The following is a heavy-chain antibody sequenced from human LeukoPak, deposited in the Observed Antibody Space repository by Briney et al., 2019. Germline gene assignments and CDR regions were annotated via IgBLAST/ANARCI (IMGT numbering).Heavy chain of an antibody. V-gene: IGHV3-48*03. D-gene: IGHD3-22*01. CDR2: ISSSGSTI. J-gene: IGHJ5*02. CDR1: GFTFSSYE. Sequence: GGSLRLSCAASGFTFSSYEMNWVRQAPGKGLEWVSYISSSGSTIYYADSVKGRFTISRDNAKNSLYLQMNSLRAEDTAVYYCARDDSSGRGNWFDPWGRGTLVTVSS. CDR3: ARDDSSGRGNWFDP.